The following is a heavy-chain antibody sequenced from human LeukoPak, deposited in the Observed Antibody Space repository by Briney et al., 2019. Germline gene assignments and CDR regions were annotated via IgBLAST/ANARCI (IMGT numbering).Heavy chain of an antibody. CDR2: IKRTSDGGTT. J-gene: IGHJ4*02. Sequence: GGSLRLSCAASGFTFSNAWMSWVRQASGEGLEWVGRIKRTSDGGTTDYAAPVKGRFTISRDDSKNMVYLQMNSLTTEDTAVYYCATDLLDDWGQGTLVTVSS. V-gene: IGHV3-15*01. CDR3: ATDLLDD. CDR1: GFTFSNAW.